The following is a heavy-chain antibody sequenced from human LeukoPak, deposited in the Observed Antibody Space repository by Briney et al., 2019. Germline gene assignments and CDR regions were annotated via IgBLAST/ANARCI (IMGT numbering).Heavy chain of an antibody. V-gene: IGHV4-38-2*02. CDR3: ARAYRYSSGWYDSDYYYYMDV. CDR1: GYSISSGYY. D-gene: IGHD6-19*01. Sequence: SETLSLTCTVSGYSISSGYYWGWIRPPPGKGLEWIGSIYHSGSTYYNPSLKSRVTISVDTSKNQFSLKLSSVTAADTAVYYCARAYRYSSGWYDSDYYYYMDVWGKGTTVTISS. J-gene: IGHJ6*03. CDR2: IYHSGST.